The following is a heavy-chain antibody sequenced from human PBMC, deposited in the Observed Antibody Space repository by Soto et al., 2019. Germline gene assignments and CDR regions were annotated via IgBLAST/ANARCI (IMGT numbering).Heavy chain of an antibody. Sequence: WVRQAPGKGLEWVSAISGSGGSTYYADSVKGRFTISRDNSKNTLYLQMNSLRAEDTAVYYCAKESTTAVYYYGMDVWGQGTTVTVYS. V-gene: IGHV3-23*01. CDR2: ISGSGGST. J-gene: IGHJ6*02. D-gene: IGHD4-17*01. CDR3: AKESTTAVYYYGMDV.